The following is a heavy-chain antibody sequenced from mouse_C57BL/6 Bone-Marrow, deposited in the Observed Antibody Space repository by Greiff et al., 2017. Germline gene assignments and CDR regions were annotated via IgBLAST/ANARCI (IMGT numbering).Heavy chain of an antibody. V-gene: IGHV14-4*01. D-gene: IGHD1-1*01. J-gene: IGHJ4*01. CDR2: IDPENGDT. Sequence: EVQLQQSGAELVRPGASVKLSCTASGFHIKDDYMHWVKQRPEQGLEWIGWIDPENGDTEYASKFQGQATIPADTSSNTAYRQLSSLTSEDTAVYYCTSHYYGSSYPSMGYWGQGTSVTVSS. CDR1: GFHIKDDY. CDR3: TSHYYGSSYPSMGY.